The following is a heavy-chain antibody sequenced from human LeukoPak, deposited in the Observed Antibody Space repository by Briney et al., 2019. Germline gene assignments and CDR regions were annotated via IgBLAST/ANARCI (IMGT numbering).Heavy chain of an antibody. J-gene: IGHJ5*02. Sequence: SQTLSLTCSISGDSVSSNTVTWNWIRQSPSRGLEWLGRTYYRSTWYNDYAVSVRGRITVNPDTSKNQFSLHLNSVTPEDTAVYYCARRLTQYDCFDPWGQGILVTVSS. CDR1: GDSVSSNTVT. V-gene: IGHV6-1*01. CDR2: TYYRSTWYN. D-gene: IGHD2-2*01. CDR3: ARRLTQYDCFDP.